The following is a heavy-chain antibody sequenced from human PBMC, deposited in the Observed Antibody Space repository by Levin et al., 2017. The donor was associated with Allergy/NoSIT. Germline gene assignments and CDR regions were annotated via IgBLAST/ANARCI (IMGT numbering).Heavy chain of an antibody. Sequence: PGGSLRLSCAAYGFTFSDFAMHWVRQAPDKRLQWVAVIWYDGSNKDYADSVKGRFTISRDNSKNTLYLQMNSLRVEDTAVYYCARVWRYYDLGIGGAHYWGQGTLVTVSS. CDR2: IWYDGSNK. V-gene: IGHV3-33*01. CDR3: ARVWRYYDLGIGGAHY. D-gene: IGHD3-10*01. J-gene: IGHJ4*02. CDR1: GFTFSDFA.